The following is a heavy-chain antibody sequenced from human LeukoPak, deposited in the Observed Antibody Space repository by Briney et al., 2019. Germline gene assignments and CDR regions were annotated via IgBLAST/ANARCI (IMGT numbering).Heavy chain of an antibody. Sequence: GGSLRLSCAASGFTFDDYGMSWVRQASGKGLEWVGRIRSKASSYATAYAASVKGRFTISRDDSKNTAYLQMNSLKTEDTAVYYCTTQEVGYWGQGTLVTVSS. CDR3: TTQEVGY. J-gene: IGHJ4*02. V-gene: IGHV3-73*01. CDR2: IRSKASSYAT. CDR1: GFTFDDYG.